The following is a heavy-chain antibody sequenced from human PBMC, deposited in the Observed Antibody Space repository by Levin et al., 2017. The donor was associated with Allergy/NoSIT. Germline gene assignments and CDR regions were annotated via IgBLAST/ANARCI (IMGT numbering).Heavy chain of an antibody. CDR1: GFTFSSYA. CDR2: ISGSGGST. D-gene: IGHD3-22*01. J-gene: IGHJ4*02. Sequence: HTGGSLRLSCAASGFTFSSYAMSWVRQAPGKGLEWVSAISGSGGSTYYADSVKGRFTISRDNSKNTLYLQMNSLRAEDTAVYYCAKVAHKYYYDSSGYSAEIDYWGQGTLVTVSS. V-gene: IGHV3-23*01. CDR3: AKVAHKYYYDSSGYSAEIDY.